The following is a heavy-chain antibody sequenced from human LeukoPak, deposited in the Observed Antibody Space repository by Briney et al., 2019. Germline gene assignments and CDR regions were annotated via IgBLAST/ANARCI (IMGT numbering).Heavy chain of an antibody. J-gene: IGHJ4*02. CDR1: GGSVSDYS. V-gene: IGHV4-59*02. CDR3: ARAGGVKTAALDLDY. CDR2: IYYSGSA. D-gene: IGHD6-25*01. Sequence: PSETLSLTCTVSGGSVSDYSWSWIRQPPGKGLEWIGNIYYSGSANHNPSLKSRVTISRDTSKNQFSLKLTSVTTADTAVYYCARAGGVKTAALDLDYWGQGTLVTVSS.